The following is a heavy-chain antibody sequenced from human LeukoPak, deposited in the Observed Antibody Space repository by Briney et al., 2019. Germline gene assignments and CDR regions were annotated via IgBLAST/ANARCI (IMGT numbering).Heavy chain of an antibody. Sequence: SETLSLTCTVSGYSISSGYYWGWIRQPPAKGLEWIGSIYHSGSTYYNPSLKSRVTISVDTSKNQFSLKLSSVTAADTAVYYCARVPTGNNWFDPWGQGTLVTVSS. CDR3: ARVPTGNNWFDP. CDR2: IYHSGST. V-gene: IGHV4-38-2*02. CDR1: GYSISSGYY. J-gene: IGHJ5*02.